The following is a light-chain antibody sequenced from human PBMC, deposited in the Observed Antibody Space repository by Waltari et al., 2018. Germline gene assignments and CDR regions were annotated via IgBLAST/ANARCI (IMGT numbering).Light chain of an antibody. Sequence: DIQMTQSPSSMSASVGDRVTITCRASQSISIWLAWYQQKPGKAPKLLISKASNLQTGVPSRFSGSGTGTQFTLTISSLRPDDFATYYCQQYKSYSYTFGQGTKLEIK. CDR1: QSISIW. V-gene: IGKV1-5*03. J-gene: IGKJ2*01. CDR3: QQYKSYSYT. CDR2: KAS.